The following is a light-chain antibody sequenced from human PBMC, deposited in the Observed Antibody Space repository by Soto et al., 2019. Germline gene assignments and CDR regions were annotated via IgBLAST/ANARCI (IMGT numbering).Light chain of an antibody. CDR2: DVS. V-gene: IGLV2-14*01. CDR1: NSDVGGYNY. Sequence: QSALTQPASVSGSPGQSITMSCTGTNSDVGGYNYVSWYQQHPGKAPKLMIYDVSNRPSGVSDRFSGPKSGNTASLTISGLQAEDEADYYCCSYTSISTLVFGTGTKVTVL. J-gene: IGLJ1*01. CDR3: CSYTSISTLV.